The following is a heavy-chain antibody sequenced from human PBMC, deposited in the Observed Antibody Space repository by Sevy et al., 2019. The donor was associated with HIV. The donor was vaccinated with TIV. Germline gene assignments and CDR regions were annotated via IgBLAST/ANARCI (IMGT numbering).Heavy chain of an antibody. CDR1: GFTFSSYA. J-gene: IGHJ4*02. V-gene: IGHV3-30-3*01. CDR3: ARGPDSSGYYSLLDY. Sequence: GGFLRLSCAASGFTFSSYAMHWVRQAPGKGLEWVAVISYDGSNKYYADSVKGRFTISRDNSKNTLYLQMNSLRAEDTAVYYCARGPDSSGYYSLLDYWGQGTLVTVSS. D-gene: IGHD3-22*01. CDR2: ISYDGSNK.